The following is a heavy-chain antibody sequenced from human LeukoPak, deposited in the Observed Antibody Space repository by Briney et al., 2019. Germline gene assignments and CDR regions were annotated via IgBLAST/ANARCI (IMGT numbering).Heavy chain of an antibody. D-gene: IGHD6-13*01. Sequence: ASVKVSCKASGYTFTSYYMHWVRQAPGQGLEWMGMINPSGGSTSYAQKFQGRVTMTTDTSTSTAYMELRSLRFDYTAVYYCARGSISWYSQDWFDPWGQGTLVTVSS. V-gene: IGHV1-46*01. J-gene: IGHJ5*02. CDR3: ARGSISWYSQDWFDP. CDR2: INPSGGST. CDR1: GYTFTSYY.